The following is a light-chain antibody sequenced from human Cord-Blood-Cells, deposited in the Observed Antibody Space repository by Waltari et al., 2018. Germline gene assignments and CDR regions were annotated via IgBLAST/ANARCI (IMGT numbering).Light chain of an antibody. Sequence: QSALTQPASVSGSPGQSIPISCTGTSSDGGSYNFVSWYQQYPGKAPKLMIYEGSKRPSGVSNRFSGAKSGNTASLTISGLQAEDEADYYCCSYAGSSTWVFGGGTKLTVL. J-gene: IGLJ3*02. CDR3: CSYAGSSTWV. CDR2: EGS. CDR1: SSDGGSYNF. V-gene: IGLV2-23*01.